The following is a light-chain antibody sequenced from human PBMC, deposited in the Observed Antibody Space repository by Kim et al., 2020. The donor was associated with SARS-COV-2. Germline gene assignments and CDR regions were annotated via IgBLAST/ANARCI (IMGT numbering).Light chain of an antibody. J-gene: IGLJ3*02. V-gene: IGLV1-44*01. CDR1: TSNVARHF. CDR3: ATWDVTLNGWV. Sequence: GQMSTISCSRSTSNVARHFVNVYQQLPGTAPKVFIYNDNQRPSGVPDRFSGSRSGTSASLAISGLQSEDEADYYCATWDVTLNGWVFGGGTQLTVL. CDR2: NDN.